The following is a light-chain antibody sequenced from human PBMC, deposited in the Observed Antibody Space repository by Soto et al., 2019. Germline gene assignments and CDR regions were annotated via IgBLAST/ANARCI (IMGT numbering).Light chain of an antibody. CDR3: QQYNNWLTWT. V-gene: IGKV3-15*01. Sequence: EIVMTQSPATLSVSPGERATLSCRASQSVSSNFAWYQQKPGQAPRPLIYGASTRATGIPARFSGSGSGTELTLTFSSLQSEDFAVYYCQQYNNWLTWTFGQGPKVEIK. CDR2: GAS. J-gene: IGKJ1*01. CDR1: QSVSSN.